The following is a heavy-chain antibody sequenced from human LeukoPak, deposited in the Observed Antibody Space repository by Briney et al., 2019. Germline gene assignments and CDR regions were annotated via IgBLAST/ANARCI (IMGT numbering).Heavy chain of an antibody. J-gene: IGHJ4*02. D-gene: IGHD3-10*01. Sequence: GRSLRLSCAASGFTFSSYAMHWVRQAPGKGLEWVAVISYDGSNKYYADSAKGRFTISRDNSKNTLYLQMNSLRAEDTAVYYCAKDRITMVRGAPFPQFDYWGQGTLVTVSS. CDR3: AKDRITMVRGAPFPQFDY. CDR1: GFTFSSYA. V-gene: IGHV3-30-3*01. CDR2: ISYDGSNK.